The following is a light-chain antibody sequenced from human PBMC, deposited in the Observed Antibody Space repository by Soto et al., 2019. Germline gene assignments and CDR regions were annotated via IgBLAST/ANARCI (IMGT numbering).Light chain of an antibody. CDR1: QGIINY. CDR3: QKYTSAPLS. CDR2: AAS. J-gene: IGKJ4*01. V-gene: IGKV1-27*01. Sequence: DIQMTQSPSSLSASVGDRVTITCRASQGIINYLAWYQQKPGKAPKLLIYAASTLQSGVTSRFSGSGSGTDFTLTIRGLQPEDAATYYCQKYTSAPLSFGGGTKVELK.